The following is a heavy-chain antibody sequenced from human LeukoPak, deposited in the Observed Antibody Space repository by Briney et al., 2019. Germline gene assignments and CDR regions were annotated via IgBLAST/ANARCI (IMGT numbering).Heavy chain of an antibody. CDR2: IYWTDDK. Sequence: PGPTLVNPTQALTLTCTFSGFSLTTVGVGVGFIRQPPAKALEWLALIYWTDDKRYSPSLKSRLTTTKATYKTQVVLTLTHMDPVDTATYYCAHGGRLGGRVEYWSQGTLVT. V-gene: IGHV2-5*01. CDR3: AHGGRLGGRVEY. D-gene: IGHD3-16*01. J-gene: IGHJ4*02. CDR1: GFSLTTVGVG.